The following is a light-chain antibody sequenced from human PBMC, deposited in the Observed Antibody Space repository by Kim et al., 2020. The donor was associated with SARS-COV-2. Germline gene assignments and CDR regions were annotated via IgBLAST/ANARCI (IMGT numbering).Light chain of an antibody. Sequence: QVITISCTGGRSTIGSGYDLHWYQHLPGAAPTLLIYYTNIRPSGVPDRFSGSKSGTSASLAITGLQAEDEADYYCQAYDSSLIGALFGGGTQLTVL. V-gene: IGLV1-40*01. CDR1: RSTIGSGYD. CDR2: YTN. CDR3: QAYDSSLIGAL. J-gene: IGLJ3*02.